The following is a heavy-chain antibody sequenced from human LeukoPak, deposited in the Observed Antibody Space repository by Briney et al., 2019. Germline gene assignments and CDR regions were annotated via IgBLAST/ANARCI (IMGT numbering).Heavy chain of an antibody. D-gene: IGHD3-10*01. V-gene: IGHV1-69*13. CDR3: ARGKGYYDSGSYYTPYYFDY. CDR2: IIPIFGTA. CDR1: GYIFPAYG. Sequence: SVKVSCKASGYIFPAYGISWVRQAPGQGLEWMGGIIPIFGTANYAQKFQGRVTITADESTSTAYMELSSLRSEDTAVYYCARGKGYYDSGSYYTPYYFDYWGQGTLVTVSS. J-gene: IGHJ4*02.